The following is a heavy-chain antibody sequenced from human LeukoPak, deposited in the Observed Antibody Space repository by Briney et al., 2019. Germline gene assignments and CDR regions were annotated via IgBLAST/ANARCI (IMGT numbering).Heavy chain of an antibody. D-gene: IGHD3-3*01. CDR2: IYYSGST. CDR1: GGSISSGSYY. J-gene: IGHJ3*02. CDR3: ATKGGAFWNLVAFDI. V-gene: IGHV4-39*07. Sequence: SETLSLTCTVSGGSISSGSYYWSWIRQPAGKGLEWIGSIYYSGSTYYNPSLKSRVTISVDTSKNQFSLKLSSVTAADTAVYYCATKGGAFWNLVAFDIWGQGTMVTVSS.